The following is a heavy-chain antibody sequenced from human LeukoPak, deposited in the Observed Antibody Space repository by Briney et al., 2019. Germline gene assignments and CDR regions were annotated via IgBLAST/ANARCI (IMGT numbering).Heavy chain of an antibody. Sequence: SETLSLTCTVSGGSIRSYYWSWIRQPPGKGLEWIGYMYYSGSTNYNPPLKSRVTISVDTSKNQFSLKLSSVTAADTAVYYCARRGYSSGFYYFDYWGQGTLVTVSS. J-gene: IGHJ4*02. V-gene: IGHV4-59*08. CDR1: GGSIRSYY. CDR3: ARRGYSSGFYYFDY. CDR2: MYYSGST. D-gene: IGHD6-19*01.